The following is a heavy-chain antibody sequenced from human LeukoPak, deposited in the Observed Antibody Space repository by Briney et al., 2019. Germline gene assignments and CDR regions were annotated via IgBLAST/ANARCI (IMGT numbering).Heavy chain of an antibody. D-gene: IGHD6-13*01. CDR3: ARRGSSWSVDY. V-gene: IGHV5-51*01. Sequence: HGESLKISCQCSGYIFTNYWIGWVRQVPGKGLEWVGIMSPADSFSKYSPSFQGQVTISADNSITTAYLQWSSLKASDTAMYYCARRGSSWSVDYWGQGTLVTVSS. J-gene: IGHJ4*02. CDR1: GYIFTNYW. CDR2: MSPADSFS.